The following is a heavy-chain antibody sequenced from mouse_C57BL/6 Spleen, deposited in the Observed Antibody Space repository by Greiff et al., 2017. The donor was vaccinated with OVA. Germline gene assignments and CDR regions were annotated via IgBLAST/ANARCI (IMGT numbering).Heavy chain of an antibody. CDR2: IDPSDSET. CDR1: GYTFTSYW. CDR3: ARERFNYYAMDY. J-gene: IGHJ4*01. V-gene: IGHV1-52*01. Sequence: VKLQQPGAELVRPGSSVKLSCKASGYTFTSYWMHWVKQRPIQGLEWIGNIDPSDSETHYNQKFKDKATLTVDKSSSTAYMQLSSLTSEDSAVYYCARERFNYYAMDYWGQGTSVTVSS.